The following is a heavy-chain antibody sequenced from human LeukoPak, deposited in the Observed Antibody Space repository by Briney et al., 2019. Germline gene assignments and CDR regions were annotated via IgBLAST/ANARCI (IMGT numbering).Heavy chain of an antibody. CDR1: GFSFSSHW. CDR2: INHDGSEI. Sequence: GGSLRLSCAASGFSFSSHWMSWVRQAPGKGLEWVANINHDGSEIYYVDSLKGRFTISRDNSKNTLYLQMNSLRAEDTAVYYCAKAYYGSGSYSHDYWGQGTLVTVSS. J-gene: IGHJ4*02. D-gene: IGHD3-10*01. CDR3: AKAYYGSGSYSHDY. V-gene: IGHV3-7*03.